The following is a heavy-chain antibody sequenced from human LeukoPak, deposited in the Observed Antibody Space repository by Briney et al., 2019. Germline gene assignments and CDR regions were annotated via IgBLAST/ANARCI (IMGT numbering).Heavy chain of an antibody. CDR3: ARGNGPFDP. Sequence: SGTLSLTCAVSGGSISSYNWWSWVRQPPGKGLEWIGEIYNSGSTNYNPSPKSRVTISVDNSKNQFTLKVSSVTAADTAVYYCARGNGPFDPWGQGTLVTVSS. CDR1: GGSISSYNW. V-gene: IGHV4-4*02. D-gene: IGHD2-8*01. J-gene: IGHJ5*02. CDR2: IYNSGST.